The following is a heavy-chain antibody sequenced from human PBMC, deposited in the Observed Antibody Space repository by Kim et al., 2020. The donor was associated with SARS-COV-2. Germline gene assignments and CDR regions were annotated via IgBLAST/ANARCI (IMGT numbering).Heavy chain of an antibody. CDR1: GYTFTSYA. D-gene: IGHD3-10*01. Sequence: ASVKVSCKASGYTFTSYAMHWVRQAPGQRLEWMGWINAGNGNTKYSQKFQGRVTITRDTSASTAYMELSSLRSEDTAVYYCARDRRYGSGSYIHYYGMDVWGQGTTVTVSS. J-gene: IGHJ6*02. CDR2: INAGNGNT. CDR3: ARDRRYGSGSYIHYYGMDV. V-gene: IGHV1-3*01.